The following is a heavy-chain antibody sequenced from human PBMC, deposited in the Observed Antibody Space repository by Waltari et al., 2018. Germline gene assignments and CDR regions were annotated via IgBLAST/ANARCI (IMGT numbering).Heavy chain of an antibody. J-gene: IGHJ5*02. D-gene: IGHD6-13*01. Sequence: QVTLKESGPVLVKPTETLTLTCTVSGFSLSNARMGVSWIRQPPGKALEWLAHIFSNDEKSYSTSLKSRLTISKDTSKSQVVLTMTNMDPVDTATYYCARTSSSRGSLWFDPWGQGTLVTVSS. CDR2: IFSNDEK. CDR1: GFSLSNARMG. CDR3: ARTSSSRGSLWFDP. V-gene: IGHV2-26*01.